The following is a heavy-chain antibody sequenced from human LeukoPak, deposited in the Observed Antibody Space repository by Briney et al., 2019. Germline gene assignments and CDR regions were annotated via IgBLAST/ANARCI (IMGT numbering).Heavy chain of an antibody. J-gene: IGHJ4*02. CDR3: AKGRNGFDWLSPLDY. V-gene: IGHV3-23*01. Sequence: GGSLRLSCAASGFTFSSYAMSWVRQAPGKGLEWVSAISGSGGSTYYADSVKGRFTISRDNSKNTLYLQMNSLRAEDTAVYYCAKGRNGFDWLSPLDYWGQGTLVTVSS. D-gene: IGHD3-9*01. CDR2: ISGSGGST. CDR1: GFTFSSYA.